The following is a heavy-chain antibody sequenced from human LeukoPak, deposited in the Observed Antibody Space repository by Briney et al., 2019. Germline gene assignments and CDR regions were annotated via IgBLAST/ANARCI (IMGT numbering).Heavy chain of an antibody. V-gene: IGHV1-46*01. CDR3: ARDSLYGVVDY. CDR2: INPSGGST. D-gene: IGHD4-17*01. Sequence: ASVKVSCKTSGYTFTSYYIHWVRQAPGRGLEWMGIINPSGGSTSYAQKFQGRVTMTRDTSTSTVYMYLSSLRSEDTAVYYCARDSLYGVVDYWGQGTLVTVSS. J-gene: IGHJ4*02. CDR1: GYTFTSYY.